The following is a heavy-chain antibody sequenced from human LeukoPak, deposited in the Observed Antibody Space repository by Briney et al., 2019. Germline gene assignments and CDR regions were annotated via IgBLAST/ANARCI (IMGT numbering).Heavy chain of an antibody. CDR1: GGSISSYY. CDR3: ARDLSSGWYRWFDP. V-gene: IGHV4-59*01. J-gene: IGHJ5*02. Sequence: SSETLSPTCTVSGGSISSYYWSWIRQPPGKGLEWIGYIYYSGSTNYNPSLKSRVTISVDTSKNQFSLKLSSVTAADTAVYYCARDLSSGWYRWFDPWGQGTLVTVSS. CDR2: IYYSGST. D-gene: IGHD6-19*01.